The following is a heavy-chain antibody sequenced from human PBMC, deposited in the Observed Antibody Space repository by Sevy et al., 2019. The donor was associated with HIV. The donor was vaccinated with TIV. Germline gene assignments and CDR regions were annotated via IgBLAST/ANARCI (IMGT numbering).Heavy chain of an antibody. CDR3: AKDGDYYDSSGYYSLFDY. V-gene: IGHV3-23*01. J-gene: IGHJ4*02. D-gene: IGHD3-22*01. CDR1: GFTFSSYA. CDR2: ISGSGGST. Sequence: GGSLRLSCAASGFTFSSYAMSWVRQAPGKGLEWVSAISGSGGSTYYADSVKGRFTISRDNSKNTLYLQMNSLRAEDTDVYYCAKDGDYYDSSGYYSLFDYWGQGTLVTVSS.